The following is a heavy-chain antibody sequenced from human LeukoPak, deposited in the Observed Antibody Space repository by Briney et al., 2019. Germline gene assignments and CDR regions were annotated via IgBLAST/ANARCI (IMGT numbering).Heavy chain of an antibody. D-gene: IGHD2-2*01. Sequence: EEPLKISCKGFGYSFTSYWIAWVRQMLGKGLEWMGIIYPGDSDTRYSPSFQGQVTISGDKSISTVYLQWSSLKASDTAMYYCARVDLYCSSTSCYSFDYWGQGTLVTVSS. J-gene: IGHJ4*02. CDR2: IYPGDSDT. CDR3: ARVDLYCSSTSCYSFDY. V-gene: IGHV5-51*01. CDR1: GYSFTSYW.